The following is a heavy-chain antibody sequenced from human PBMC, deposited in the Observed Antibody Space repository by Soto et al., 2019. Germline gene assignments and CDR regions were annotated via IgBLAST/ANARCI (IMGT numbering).Heavy chain of an antibody. V-gene: IGHV1-69*01. Sequence: QVQLVQSGAEMRKPGSSLRVSCKASGGTFSDFAFSWVRQAPGQGLEWMGGIIPRFGSPNYAQKFGARVTISADASTSTVYMEVSTLRSDDTAVYFLARNRIKRRLGKYSFNDMDAWGQGTTITVPS. CDR2: IIPRFGSP. CDR1: GGTFSDFA. D-gene: IGHD5-12*01. J-gene: IGHJ6*02. CDR3: ARNRIKRRLGKYSFNDMDA.